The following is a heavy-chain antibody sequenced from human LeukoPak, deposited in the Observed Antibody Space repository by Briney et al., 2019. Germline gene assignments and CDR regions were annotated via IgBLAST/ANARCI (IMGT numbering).Heavy chain of an antibody. Sequence: LTCTVSGGSISSGGYFWRWVRQHPGKGLELVSRINYDESRTSYAGSVTSRFTISRDNAKKALYMQTNSLRAEDTAVYYCARGALYESSGRDIWGQGTMVTVSS. CDR3: ARGALYESSGRDI. CDR2: INYDESRT. J-gene: IGHJ3*02. CDR1: GGSISSGGYF. V-gene: IGHV3-74*01. D-gene: IGHD3-22*01.